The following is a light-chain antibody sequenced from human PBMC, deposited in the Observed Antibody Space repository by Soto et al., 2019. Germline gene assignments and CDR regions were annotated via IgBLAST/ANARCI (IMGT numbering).Light chain of an antibody. CDR1: QSVLYSSNNKNY. J-gene: IGKJ4*01. V-gene: IGKV4-1*01. CDR3: QQYSSTPPT. CDR2: WAS. Sequence: DSVRTQSPDSLAVSIDERATINCKSSQSVLYSSNNKNYLAWYQQKPGQPPKLLIYWASTRESGVPDRFSGSGSGTDFTLTISSLQAEDVAVYYCQQYSSTPPTFGGGTKVAI.